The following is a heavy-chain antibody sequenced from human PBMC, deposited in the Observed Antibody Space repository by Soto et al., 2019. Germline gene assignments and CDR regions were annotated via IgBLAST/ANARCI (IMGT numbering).Heavy chain of an antibody. J-gene: IGHJ5*02. V-gene: IGHV4-31*03. Sequence: SETLSLTCTVSGGSISSGGYYWSWIRQHPGRGLEWIGYIYYSGSTYYNPSLKSRVTISVDTSKNQFSLKLSSVTAADTAVYYCARVHCSSTSCSRATNWFDPWGQGTLVTVSS. CDR3: ARVHCSSTSCSRATNWFDP. CDR2: IYYSGST. D-gene: IGHD2-2*01. CDR1: GGSISSGGYY.